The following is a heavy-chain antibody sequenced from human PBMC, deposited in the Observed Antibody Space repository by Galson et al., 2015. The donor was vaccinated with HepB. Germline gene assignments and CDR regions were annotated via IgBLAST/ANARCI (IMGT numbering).Heavy chain of an antibody. D-gene: IGHD2-21*01. CDR1: GYTFTSYG. CDR2: INPSGGST. J-gene: IGHJ6*03. Sequence: SVKVSCKASGYTFTSYGISWVRQAPGQGLEWMGIINPSGGSTSYAQKFQGRVTMTGDTSTSTVYMELSSLRSEDTAVYYCARGKAYCGGDCYWGGYYYYYYMDVWGKGTTVTVSS. CDR3: ARGKAYCGGDCYWGGYYYYYYMDV. V-gene: IGHV1-46*01.